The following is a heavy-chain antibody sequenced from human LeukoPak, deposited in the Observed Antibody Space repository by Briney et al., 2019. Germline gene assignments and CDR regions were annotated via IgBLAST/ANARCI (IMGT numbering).Heavy chain of an antibody. CDR1: GYTFTSYD. J-gene: IGHJ5*02. D-gene: IGHD6-19*01. CDR2: MNPNSGNT. Sequence: ASVKVSCKASGYTFTSYDINWVRQATGQGLEWMGWMNPNSGNTNYAQKFQGWVTMTRDTSISTAYMELSRLRSDDTAVYYCARDPVAVAGTSRREPYNWFDPWGQGTLVTVSS. V-gene: IGHV1-2*04. CDR3: ARDPVAVAGTSRREPYNWFDP.